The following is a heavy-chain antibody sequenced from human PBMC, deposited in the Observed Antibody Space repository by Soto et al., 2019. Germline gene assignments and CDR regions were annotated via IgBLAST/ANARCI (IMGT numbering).Heavy chain of an antibody. CDR1: GGTFSSYA. D-gene: IGHD3-10*01. CDR2: IIPIFGTA. V-gene: IGHV1-69*13. CDR3: ARGNGSGSYYSNNYYYYYYGMDV. Sequence: GASVKVSCKASGGTFSSYAISWVRQAPGQGLEWMGGIIPIFGTANYAQKFQGRVTITADESTSTAYMELSSLRFEDTAVYYCARGNGSGSYYSNNYYYYYYGMDVWGQGTTVTVSS. J-gene: IGHJ6*02.